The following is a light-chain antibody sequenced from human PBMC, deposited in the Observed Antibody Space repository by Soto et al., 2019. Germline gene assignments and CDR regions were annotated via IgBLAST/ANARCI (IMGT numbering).Light chain of an antibody. Sequence: QSVLTQPASVSGSPGQSITISCTGTSSDFGGYNYVSWYQQHPGKAPKLMIYDVSNRPSGVSNRFSGSKSGNTASLTISGLQAEDEADYYCSSYTSSSPLFVFGPGTKVTVL. CDR3: SSYTSSSPLFV. V-gene: IGLV2-14*01. CDR2: DVS. J-gene: IGLJ1*01. CDR1: SSDFGGYNY.